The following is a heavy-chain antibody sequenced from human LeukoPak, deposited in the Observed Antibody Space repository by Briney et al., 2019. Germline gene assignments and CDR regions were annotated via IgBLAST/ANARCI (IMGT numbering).Heavy chain of an antibody. Sequence: SETLALTCAVHGGSFSGYYWSWIRQPPGKGLKGIGEINHSGSTNYNPSLRSRATISVDTSKNQFSLKMSSVTAAGTAVYYWARGSRIAVAFFDYWGQGTLVTVS. J-gene: IGHJ4*02. CDR1: GGSFSGYY. CDR2: INHSGST. CDR3: ARGSRIAVAFFDY. V-gene: IGHV4-34*01. D-gene: IGHD6-19*01.